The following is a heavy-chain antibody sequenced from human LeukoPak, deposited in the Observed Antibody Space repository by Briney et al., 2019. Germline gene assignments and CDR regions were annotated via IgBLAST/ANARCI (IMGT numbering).Heavy chain of an antibody. CDR3: AKPSGEYFEY. CDR1: GFPFTRYG. CDR2: TSYDGSTK. Sequence: PGGSLRLSCAVSGFPFTRYGVHWVRQAPGKGLEWVALTSYDGSTKYYADSVKGRFFISKDNSRNTVYLQMNSLKVEDTAMYYCAKPSGEYFEYWGQGTLVTVSS. J-gene: IGHJ4*02. V-gene: IGHV3-30*18.